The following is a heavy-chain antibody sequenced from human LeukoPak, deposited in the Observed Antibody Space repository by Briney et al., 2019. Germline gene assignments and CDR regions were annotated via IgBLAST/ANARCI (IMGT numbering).Heavy chain of an antibody. CDR3: AKDVGYCSSTTCYKPFDY. CDR2: FSVSGGST. Sequence: GASLTLSCAASGFGFSNYAMSWVRQAPGPGLEWVSAFSVSGGSTYYADSVKGRFTISRDNSKNTLYLQMNSLRAEDTAVYYCAKDVGYCSSTTCYKPFDYWGQGTLVTVSS. V-gene: IGHV3-23*01. D-gene: IGHD2-2*02. CDR1: GFGFSNYA. J-gene: IGHJ4*02.